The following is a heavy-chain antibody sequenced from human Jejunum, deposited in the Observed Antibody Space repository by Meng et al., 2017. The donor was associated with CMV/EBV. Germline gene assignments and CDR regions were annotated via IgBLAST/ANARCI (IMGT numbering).Heavy chain of an antibody. Sequence: GFSFSSINMTWVRQAPGKGLEWVASISSTSSYIYYADSLKGRFAISRDNAKNSLFLQMNSPRAEDTAVYYCANQLPWNYYYGMDLWGQGTTVTVSS. CDR2: ISSTSSYI. V-gene: IGHV3-21*01. D-gene: IGHD2-2*01. CDR3: ANQLPWNYYYGMDL. J-gene: IGHJ6*02. CDR1: GFSFSSIN.